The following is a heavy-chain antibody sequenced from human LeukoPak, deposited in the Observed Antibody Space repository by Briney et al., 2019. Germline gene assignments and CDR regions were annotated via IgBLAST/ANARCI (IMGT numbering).Heavy chain of an antibody. J-gene: IGHJ6*02. Sequence: GGSLRLSCAASGFTVSSNYMSWVRQAPGKGLEWVSVIYSGGSTYYADSVKGRFTISRDNSKNTLYLQMNSLRAEDTAVYYCARERVRGVFYYGMDVWGQGTTVTVSS. V-gene: IGHV3-53*01. CDR1: GFTVSSNY. D-gene: IGHD3-10*01. CDR2: IYSGGST. CDR3: ARERVRGVFYYGMDV.